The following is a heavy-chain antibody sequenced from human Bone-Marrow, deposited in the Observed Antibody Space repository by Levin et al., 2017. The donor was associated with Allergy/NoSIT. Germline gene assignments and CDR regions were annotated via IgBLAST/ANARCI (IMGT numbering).Heavy chain of an antibody. D-gene: IGHD2-8*02. CDR1: GFIFDNFG. CDR3: TKDLLVAPTKRGHAFDI. Sequence: SLKISCVGSGFIFDNFGMHWVRQAPGKGLEWVSGISWNSGSIDYADSVKGRFTISRDNAKNSLYLQMKSLSAEDTALYYCTKDLLVAPTKRGHAFDIWGRGTMVSVSS. J-gene: IGHJ3*02. CDR2: ISWNSGSI. V-gene: IGHV3-9*01.